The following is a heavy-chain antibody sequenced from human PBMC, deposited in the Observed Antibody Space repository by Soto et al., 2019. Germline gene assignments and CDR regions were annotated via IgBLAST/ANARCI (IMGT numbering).Heavy chain of an antibody. D-gene: IGHD3-10*01. Sequence: QVQLVQSGAEVKKPGSSVKVSCKASGGTFSSYAISWVRQAPGQGLEWMGGIIPIFGTANYAQKFQGRVTITSDEATSTAYMELSSLGSEDTAAYYCARERLLWFGQLLPSRSAGMDVWGQGTTVTVSS. CDR3: ARERLLWFGQLLPSRSAGMDV. CDR1: GGTFSSYA. J-gene: IGHJ6*02. V-gene: IGHV1-69*01. CDR2: IIPIFGTA.